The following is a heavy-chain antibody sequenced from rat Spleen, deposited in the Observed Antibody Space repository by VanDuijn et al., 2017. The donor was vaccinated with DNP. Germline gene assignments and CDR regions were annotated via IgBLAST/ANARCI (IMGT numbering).Heavy chain of an antibody. CDR3: AREGTLMVVGFLDY. J-gene: IGHJ2*01. V-gene: IGHV2-19*01. CDR2: IRANGIT. CDR1: GFSLADYS. Sequence: QEQLKESGPGLVQPSQTLSLTCTVSGFSLADYSVHWVRQPPGKGLEWLGRIRANGITDYNSGFKSRLTINRDTSKSQVFLEMNSLQNEDTAIYFCAREGTLMVVGFLDYWGRGVMVTVSS. D-gene: IGHD1-12*02.